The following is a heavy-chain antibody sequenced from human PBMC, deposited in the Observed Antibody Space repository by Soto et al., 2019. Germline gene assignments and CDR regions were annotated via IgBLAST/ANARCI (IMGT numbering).Heavy chain of an antibody. V-gene: IGHV4-59*08. CDR1: GGSISSYY. J-gene: IGHJ4*02. CDR2: IYYSGST. CDR3: ARRWGSAADY. Sequence: QVQLQESGPGLVKPSETLSLTCTVSGGSISSYYWSWIRQPPGKGLEWIGYIYYSGSTNYNPSLKSRVTISVDTPTNQLPRKLSSVTAADTAVYYCARRWGSAADYWGQGTLVTVSS. D-gene: IGHD2-15*01.